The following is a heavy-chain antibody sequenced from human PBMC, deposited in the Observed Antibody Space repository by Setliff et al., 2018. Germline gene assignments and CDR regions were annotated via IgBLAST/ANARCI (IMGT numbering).Heavy chain of an antibody. CDR3: ARFRRGVALGWFDP. CDR1: GGSFSSYY. J-gene: IGHJ5*02. Sequence: SETLSLTCAVYGGSFSSYYWSWIRQPPGKGLEWIGEINHSGSTNYNPSLKSRVTISVDTSKNQFSLKLSSVTAADTAVYYCARFRRGVALGWFDPWGQGTLVTVSS. V-gene: IGHV4-34*01. D-gene: IGHD3-10*01. CDR2: INHSGST.